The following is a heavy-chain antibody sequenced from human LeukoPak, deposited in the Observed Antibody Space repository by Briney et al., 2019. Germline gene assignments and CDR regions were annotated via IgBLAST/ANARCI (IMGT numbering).Heavy chain of an antibody. Sequence: PGGSLRLSCSASEFTFRNYAMIWVRQAPGKGLEWVSSISDSGGSTYYADSVKGRFTISRDNSKKRLYMEMNSLRAEDTAVFYCAKGKEVRGGNYHYYGMDVWGQGTTVTVSS. J-gene: IGHJ6*02. D-gene: IGHD3-10*01. CDR3: AKGKEVRGGNYHYYGMDV. CDR2: ISDSGGST. CDR1: EFTFRNYA. V-gene: IGHV3-23*01.